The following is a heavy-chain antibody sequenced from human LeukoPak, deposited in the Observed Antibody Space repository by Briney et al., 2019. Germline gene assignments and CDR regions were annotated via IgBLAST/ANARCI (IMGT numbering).Heavy chain of an antibody. D-gene: IGHD1-26*01. CDR2: INPNSGGT. CDR3: ARALSIVGATNY. J-gene: IGHJ4*02. V-gene: IGHV1-2*02. Sequence: ASVKVSCKASGYTFTGYYMHWVRQAPGQGLEWMGWINPNSGGTNYAQKCQGRVTMTRDTSISTAYMELSRLRSDDTAVYYCARALSIVGATNYWGQGTLVTVSS. CDR1: GYTFTGYY.